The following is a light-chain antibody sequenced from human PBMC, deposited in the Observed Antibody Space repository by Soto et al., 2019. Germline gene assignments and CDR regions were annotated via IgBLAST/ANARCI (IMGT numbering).Light chain of an antibody. CDR2: SNN. J-gene: IGLJ1*01. Sequence: QSVLTQPPSASGIPGQRVTISCSGSSSNIGCNTVNWYQQLPGTAPKLLIYSNNQRPSGVPDRFSGSKSGTSASLAISGLQSEDEADYYCAAWDDSLNGLYVFGTGTKVTV. CDR1: SSNIGCNT. V-gene: IGLV1-44*01. CDR3: AAWDDSLNGLYV.